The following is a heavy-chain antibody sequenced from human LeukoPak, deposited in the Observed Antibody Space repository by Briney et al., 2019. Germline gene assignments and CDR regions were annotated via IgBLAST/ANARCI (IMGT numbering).Heavy chain of an antibody. J-gene: IGHJ4*02. CDR2: ISLDGSNK. Sequence: GGSLRLSCAASGFTFSNYGMLWVRQAPGKGLEWVAAISLDGSNKYLADSVKGRFTLSRDNSKNTLFLHMHSLRGEDTAVYYCAKTSCGGDCYFPLDFWGQGTLVTVSS. V-gene: IGHV3-30*18. CDR3: AKTSCGGDCYFPLDF. CDR1: GFTFSNYG. D-gene: IGHD2-21*02.